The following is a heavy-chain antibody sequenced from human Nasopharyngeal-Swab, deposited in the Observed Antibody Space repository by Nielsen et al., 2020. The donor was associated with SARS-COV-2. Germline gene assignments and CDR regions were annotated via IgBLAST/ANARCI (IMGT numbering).Heavy chain of an antibody. CDR1: GFPVSSNY. CDR2: IIGSGDISGSGGST. J-gene: IGHJ4*02. CDR3: AKDLRGPYFF. D-gene: IGHD2/OR15-2a*01. Sequence: LSLTCAASGFPVSSNYMSWVRQAPGKGLEWVAAIIGSGDISGSGGSTYYADSVKGRFTISRDNSKNTLSLQMNSLRAEDTAVYYCAKDLRGPYFFWGQGTLVTVSS. V-gene: IGHV3-23*01.